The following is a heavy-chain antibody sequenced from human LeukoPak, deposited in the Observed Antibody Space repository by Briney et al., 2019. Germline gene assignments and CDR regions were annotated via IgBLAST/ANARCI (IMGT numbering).Heavy chain of an antibody. J-gene: IGHJ4*02. V-gene: IGHV1-3*01. CDR2: INAGNGNT. Sequence: ASVKVSCKASGYTFTSYAMHWVRQAPGQRLEWMVWINAGNGNTKYSQKFQGRVTITRDTSASTAYMEMSSLRSEDTAVYYCARVVDVNSYGLFDYWGQGTLVTVSS. CDR1: GYTFTSYA. CDR3: ARVVDVNSYGLFDY. D-gene: IGHD5-18*01.